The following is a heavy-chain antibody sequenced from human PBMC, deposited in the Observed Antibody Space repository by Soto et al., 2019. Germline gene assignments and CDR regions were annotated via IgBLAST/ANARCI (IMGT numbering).Heavy chain of an antibody. CDR2: SSGSGSGGST. V-gene: IGHV3-23*01. Sequence: EVQLLESGGGLVQPGGSLRLSCAASGFTFTNYAMTWVRQAPGKGLEWVSISSGSGSGGSTNYADSVKGRFTISRDNSKNTLYLQMNSLRVEDTDVYYCAKDRDDYRNYVFDYRGQGTLVTVSS. J-gene: IGHJ4*02. D-gene: IGHD4-4*01. CDR1: GFTFTNYA. CDR3: AKDRDDYRNYVFDY.